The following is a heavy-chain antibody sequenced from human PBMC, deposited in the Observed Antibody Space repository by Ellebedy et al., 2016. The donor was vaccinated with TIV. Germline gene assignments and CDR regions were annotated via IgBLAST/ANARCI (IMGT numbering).Heavy chain of an antibody. Sequence: SVKVSCXASGGTFSSYAFSWVRQAPGQGLEWMGGIIPTFETVIYSQKFQGRVTITADKSTSTVYMELSSLRSDDTAVFYCARDRTFAKYFYYGMDVWGQGTTVTVSS. D-gene: IGHD3-16*01. CDR3: ARDRTFAKYFYYGMDV. J-gene: IGHJ6*02. V-gene: IGHV1-69*06. CDR1: GGTFSSYA. CDR2: IIPTFETV.